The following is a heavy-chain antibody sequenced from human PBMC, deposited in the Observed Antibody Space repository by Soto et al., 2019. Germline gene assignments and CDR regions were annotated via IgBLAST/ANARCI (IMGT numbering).Heavy chain of an antibody. V-gene: IGHV4-31*03. D-gene: IGHD6-13*01. CDR2: IYYSGST. Sequence: QVQLQESGPGLVKPSQTLSLTCTVSGGSISSGGYYWSWIRQHPGKGLEWIGYIYYSGSTYYNPCLKIRVTISVDTSKNQFSLKLSSVTAADTAVYYCAYIAAAGPSFDYWGQGTLVTVSS. J-gene: IGHJ4*02. CDR3: AYIAAAGPSFDY. CDR1: GGSISSGGYY.